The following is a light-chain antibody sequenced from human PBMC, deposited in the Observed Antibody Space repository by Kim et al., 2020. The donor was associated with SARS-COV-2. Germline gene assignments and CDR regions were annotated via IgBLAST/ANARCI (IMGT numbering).Light chain of an antibody. Sequence: EIVLTQSPGTLSLSPGEGATLSCRASQSIGTDLAWFQQRPGQAPRLLIYGASTRATGIPDRFSGSGSGTDFTLTVSRLEPEDFAVYYCQQYGSSPRAFGQGTTLEI. CDR3: QQYGSSPRA. J-gene: IGKJ2*01. V-gene: IGKV3-20*01. CDR1: QSIGTD. CDR2: GAS.